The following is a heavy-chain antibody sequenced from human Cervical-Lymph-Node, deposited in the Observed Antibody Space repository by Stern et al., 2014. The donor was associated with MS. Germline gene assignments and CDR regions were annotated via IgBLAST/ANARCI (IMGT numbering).Heavy chain of an antibody. CDR3: ARLSTAVDF. V-gene: IGHV4-59*08. CDR2: ISHSGDT. Sequence: VQLVESGPGLVKPSETLSLTCAVSGGSISSRYWGWIRQPPGKGLEWIGLISHSGDTKYNPSLKSRVTISLDTSQNQFSLKAHSVTAADTAVYYCARLSTAVDFWGQGTLVTVSS. CDR1: GGSISSRY. J-gene: IGHJ4*02.